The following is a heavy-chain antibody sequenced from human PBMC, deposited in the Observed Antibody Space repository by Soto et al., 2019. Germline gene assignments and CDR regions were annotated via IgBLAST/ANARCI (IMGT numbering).Heavy chain of an antibody. CDR2: INWHSGRE. V-gene: IGHV3-9*01. J-gene: IGHJ6*02. CDR3: GAKERAAFLWFVESVH. D-gene: IGHD3-10*01. Sequence: EVRLVESGGGPAQPGGSLRLSCAASGFKFEEYAMQWVRQGPGKGLEWVSGINWHSGREDYAYGVKGRFTISRANVKKSVFLKMDSLRSEDTALYYCGAKERAAFLWFVESVHWGQGVRVTVAS. CDR1: GFKFEEYA.